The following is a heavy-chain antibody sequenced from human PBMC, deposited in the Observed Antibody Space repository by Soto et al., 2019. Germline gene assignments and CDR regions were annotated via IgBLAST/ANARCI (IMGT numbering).Heavy chain of an antibody. J-gene: IGHJ6*02. V-gene: IGHV6-1*01. Sequence: SQTLSLTCVISGDSVASTSAAWSWIRQSPSRGLEWLGRTYYRSKWYSDYAVSVKSRITINPDTSKNQFSLQLNSVTPDDTAVYYCARDIFDYYYYGMDVWRQGTTVTVSS. CDR3: ARDIFDYYYYGMDV. CDR2: TYYRSKWYS. CDR1: GDSVASTSAA.